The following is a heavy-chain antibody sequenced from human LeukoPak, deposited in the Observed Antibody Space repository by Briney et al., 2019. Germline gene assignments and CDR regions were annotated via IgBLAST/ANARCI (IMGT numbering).Heavy chain of an antibody. V-gene: IGHV1-69*05. CDR2: IIPIFGTA. D-gene: IGHD2-2*01. CDR1: GGTFSSYA. J-gene: IGHJ6*03. Sequence: SVTVSCKASGGTFSSYAISWVRQAPGQGLQWMGGIIPIFGTANYAQKFQGRVTITTDESTSTAYMELSSLRSEDTAVYYCARGRVVPAATHYYYYYMDVWGKGTTVTVSS. CDR3: ARGRVVPAATHYYYYYMDV.